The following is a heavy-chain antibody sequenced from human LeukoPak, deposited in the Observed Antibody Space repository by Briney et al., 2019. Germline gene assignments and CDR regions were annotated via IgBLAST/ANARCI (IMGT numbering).Heavy chain of an antibody. CDR2: IYTSGST. CDR3: ARDVGSGGNLYYYYYMDV. D-gene: IGHD2-15*01. J-gene: IGHJ6*03. V-gene: IGHV4-61*02. Sequence: PSETLSLTCTVSGGSISSGSYYWSWIRQPAGKGLEWIGRIYTSGSTNYNPSLKSRVTISVDTSKNQFSLKLSSVTAADTAVYYCARDVGSGGNLYYYYYMDVWGKGTTVTVSS. CDR1: GGSISSGSYY.